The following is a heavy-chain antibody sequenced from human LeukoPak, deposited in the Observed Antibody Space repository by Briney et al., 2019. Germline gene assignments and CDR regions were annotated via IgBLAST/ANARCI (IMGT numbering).Heavy chain of an antibody. V-gene: IGHV3-7*03. CDR1: GFTFSSYW. CDR3: ARSDYGDYVPLDY. J-gene: IGHJ4*02. D-gene: IGHD4-17*01. Sequence: PGGSLRLSCVVSGFTFSSYWMSWVRQAPGKGLEWVANIKQDGSEKYYVDSVKGRFTMSRDNAKNSLYLQMNSLRAEDTAVYYCARSDYGDYVPLDYWGQGTLVTVSS. CDR2: IKQDGSEK.